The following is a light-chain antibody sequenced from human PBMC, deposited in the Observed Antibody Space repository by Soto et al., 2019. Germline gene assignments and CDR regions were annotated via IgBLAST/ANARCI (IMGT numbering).Light chain of an antibody. CDR3: QKYNSALWT. CDR1: QGISNY. J-gene: IGKJ1*01. V-gene: IGKV1-27*01. Sequence: DIQMTQSPSSLSASVGDRVTITCRASQGISNYLAWYQPKPGKVPKLLIYAASTLQSGVTSRFSGSGSGTDFALTISSLQPEDVATYYCQKYNSALWTFGQGTKVEIK. CDR2: AAS.